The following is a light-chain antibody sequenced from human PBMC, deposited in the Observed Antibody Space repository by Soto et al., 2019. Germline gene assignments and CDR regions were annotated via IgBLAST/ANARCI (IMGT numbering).Light chain of an antibody. V-gene: IGKV3-20*01. CDR3: QEYGSSPMT. CDR2: GAS. CDR1: QSVSSNY. Sequence: EIVLTQSPGTLSLYTGERATLSCRASQSVSSNYLAWYQQKPGQAPRLLIYGASSRATGIPDRFSGSGSGTDFTLTICRLEPEDFAVYYCQEYGSSPMTFGQGSRLEIK. J-gene: IGKJ5*01.